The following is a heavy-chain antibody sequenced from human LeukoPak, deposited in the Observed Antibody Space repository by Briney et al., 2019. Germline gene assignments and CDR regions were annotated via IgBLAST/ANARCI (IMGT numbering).Heavy chain of an antibody. Sequence: GGSLRLSCAASGFTFDDYAMHWVRQAPGKGLEWVSLISGDGGSTYYEDSVTGRFTISRDNSKNSLYLQMNSLRTEDTALYYCAKDPYYYDSSGYYYPDYWGQGTLVTVSS. J-gene: IGHJ4*02. CDR2: ISGDGGST. V-gene: IGHV3-43*02. CDR3: AKDPYYYDSSGYYYPDY. D-gene: IGHD3-22*01. CDR1: GFTFDDYA.